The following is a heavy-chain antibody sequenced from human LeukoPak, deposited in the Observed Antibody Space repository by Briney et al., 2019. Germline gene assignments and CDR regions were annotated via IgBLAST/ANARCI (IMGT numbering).Heavy chain of an antibody. D-gene: IGHD5-12*01. CDR1: GGSFSGYY. Sequence: KPSETLSLTCAVYGGSFSGYYWSWIRQPSGKGLEWIGEINHSGSTNYNPSLKSRVTISVDTSKNQFSLKLSSVTAADTAVYYCARMGGYGRWLRPGAVGYWGQGTLVTVSS. CDR3: ARMGGYGRWLRPGAVGY. V-gene: IGHV4-34*01. J-gene: IGHJ4*02. CDR2: INHSGST.